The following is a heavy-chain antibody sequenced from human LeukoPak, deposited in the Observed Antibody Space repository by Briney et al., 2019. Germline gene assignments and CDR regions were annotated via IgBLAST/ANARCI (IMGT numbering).Heavy chain of an antibody. Sequence: GGSLRLSCAASGFTFSTYGMGWVRQAPGKGLEWVSAITGTGSNTYYADSVRGRFTISRDNSKNTLFLQMNSLRVEDTAVYYCAKALYDSTGDGYWGQGTLVTISS. CDR1: GFTFSTYG. D-gene: IGHD7-27*01. CDR3: AKALYDSTGDGY. V-gene: IGHV3-23*01. J-gene: IGHJ4*02. CDR2: ITGTGSNT.